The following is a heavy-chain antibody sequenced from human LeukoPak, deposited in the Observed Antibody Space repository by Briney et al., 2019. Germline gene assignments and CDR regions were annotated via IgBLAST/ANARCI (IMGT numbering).Heavy chain of an antibody. V-gene: IGHV1-3*01. Sequence: ASVKVSCKASGYTFTSYAMHWVRQAPGQRLEWMGWINAGNGNTKYSQKFQGRVTITRDTSASTAYMELSSLRSEDTAVYYCARDWTFSSSWGGVYNWFDPWGQGTLVTVSS. CDR2: INAGNGNT. CDR1: GYTFTSYA. J-gene: IGHJ5*02. CDR3: ARDWTFSSSWGGVYNWFDP. D-gene: IGHD6-13*01.